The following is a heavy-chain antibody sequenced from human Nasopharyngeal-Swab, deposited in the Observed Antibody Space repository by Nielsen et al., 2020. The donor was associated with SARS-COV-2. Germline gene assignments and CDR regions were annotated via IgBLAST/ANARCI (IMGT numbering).Heavy chain of an antibody. CDR2: INTNTGNP. CDR3: ARGRYCTNGVCQDRGSWFDP. J-gene: IGHJ5*02. V-gene: IGHV7-4-1*02. Sequence: ASAKASCKASGYTFTSYAMNWVRQAPGQGLEWMGWINTNTGNPTYAQGFTGRFVFSLDTSVSTAYLQISSLKAEDTAVYYCARGRYCTNGVCQDRGSWFDPWGQGTLVTVSS. CDR1: GYTFTSYA. D-gene: IGHD2-8*01.